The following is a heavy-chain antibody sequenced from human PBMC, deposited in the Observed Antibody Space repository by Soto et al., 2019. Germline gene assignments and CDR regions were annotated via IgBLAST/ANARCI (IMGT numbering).Heavy chain of an antibody. V-gene: IGHV1-3*01. D-gene: IGHD3-10*01. CDR3: ARSGTGVGYYGMDV. CDR1: GYTFTSYA. Sequence: ASVKVSCKASGYTFTSYAMHWVRQAPGQRLEWMGWINAGNGNTKYSQKFQGRVTITRDTSASTAYMELSSLRSEDTAVYYCARSGTGVGYYGMDVWGQGTTVTVSS. J-gene: IGHJ6*02. CDR2: INAGNGNT.